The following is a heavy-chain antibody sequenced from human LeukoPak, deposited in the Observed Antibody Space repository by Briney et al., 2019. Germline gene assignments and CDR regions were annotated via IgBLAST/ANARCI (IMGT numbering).Heavy chain of an antibody. CDR3: ASLFLSVTTGGG. CDR1: GYTFTGYY. CDR2: INPNSGGT. Sequence: ASVKVSCKASGYTFTGYYMHWVRQAPGQGLEWMGWINPNSGGTNYAPKFQGRVTMTRDTSISTAYMELSRLRSDDTAVYYCASLFLSVTTGGGWGQGTLVTVSS. J-gene: IGHJ4*02. V-gene: IGHV1-2*02. D-gene: IGHD4-17*01.